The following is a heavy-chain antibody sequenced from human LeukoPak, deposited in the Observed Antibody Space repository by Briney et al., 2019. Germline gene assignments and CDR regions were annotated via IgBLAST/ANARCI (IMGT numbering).Heavy chain of an antibody. V-gene: IGHV4-34*01. CDR3: ARLVYYGSGSYYKTYGVDV. Sequence: SETLSLTCTIYGGSFSLYYWSWIRQPPGKGLEWIGEINHSGSTTYNPSLKSRVTISLDTSKNQFSLILTSVTAADTAVYYCARLVYYGSGSYYKTYGVDVWGQGTTVTVSS. CDR1: GGSFSLYY. D-gene: IGHD3-10*01. CDR2: INHSGST. J-gene: IGHJ6*02.